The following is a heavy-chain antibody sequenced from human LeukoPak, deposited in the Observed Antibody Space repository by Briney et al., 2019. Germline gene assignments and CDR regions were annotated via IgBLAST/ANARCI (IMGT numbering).Heavy chain of an antibody. CDR3: AGLVGRYSSGLYYYYFDY. J-gene: IGHJ4*02. CDR2: MYLSGTA. Sequence: SETLSLTCTVSGDSINSLDLWSWVRQPPGQGLEWIGEMYLSGTAHSNPSVKSRVTISIDKSKNQFFLNLSSVTAADTAVYYCAGLVGRYSSGLYYYYFDYWGQGTLVTDSS. CDR1: GDSINSLDL. D-gene: IGHD3-22*01. V-gene: IGHV4-4*02.